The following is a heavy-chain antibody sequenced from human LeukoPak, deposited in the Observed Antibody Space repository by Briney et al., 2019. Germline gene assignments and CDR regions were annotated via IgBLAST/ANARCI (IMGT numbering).Heavy chain of an antibody. D-gene: IGHD2-2*01. V-gene: IGHV1-69*04. CDR2: FLPILGIA. J-gene: IGHJ4*02. CDR1: AGTFSRYA. Sequence: GSSVKVSCKASAGTFSRYAISWVRKAPGQALEWMGRFLPILGIANYAQKFHGRVTITADKSTSTAYMELSSLRSEDTAVYYCANVGCSSTNCLGPFDYWGQGTLVTVSS. CDR3: ANVGCSSTNCLGPFDY.